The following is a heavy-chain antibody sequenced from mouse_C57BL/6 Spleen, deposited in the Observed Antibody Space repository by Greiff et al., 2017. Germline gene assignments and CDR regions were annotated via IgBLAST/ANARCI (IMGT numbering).Heavy chain of an antibody. J-gene: IGHJ3*01. CDR2: IRNKANGYTT. V-gene: IGHV7-3*01. CDR3: ARAYDYDGDWFAY. CDR1: GFTFTDYY. Sequence: EVNVVESGGGLVQPGGSLSLSCAASGFTFTDYYMSWVRQPPGKALEWLGFIRNKANGYTTEYSASVKGRFTISRDNSQSILYLQMNALRAEDSATYYCARAYDYDGDWFAYWGQGTLVTVSA. D-gene: IGHD2-4*01.